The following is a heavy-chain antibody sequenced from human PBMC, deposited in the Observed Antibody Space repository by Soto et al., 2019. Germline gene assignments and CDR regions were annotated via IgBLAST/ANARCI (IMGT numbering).Heavy chain of an antibody. D-gene: IGHD2-15*01. J-gene: IGHJ5*02. CDR2: ISGSGGST. Sequence: GGSLRLSCAASGFTFSSYAMSWVRQAPGKGLEWVSAISGSGGSTYYADSVKGRFTISRDNSKNTLYLQMNSLRAEDTAVYYCAKMGGSRGYCSGGSCYSGRGVWFDPWGQGTLVTVSS. CDR3: AKMGGSRGYCSGGSCYSGRGVWFDP. CDR1: GFTFSSYA. V-gene: IGHV3-23*01.